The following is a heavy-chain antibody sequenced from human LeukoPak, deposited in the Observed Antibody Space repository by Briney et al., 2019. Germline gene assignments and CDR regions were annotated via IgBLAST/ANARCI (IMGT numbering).Heavy chain of an antibody. CDR2: IHIYRGNT. Sequence: VASVKASCKASGYSSTNYGISWVRQAPGQGLEWMGWIHIYRGNTNYAQKFQGRVTMTTDTSTSTVYMEVRGLRSDDTAMYYCARDVGITVADSFDPWGQGTLVTVSS. J-gene: IGHJ5*02. CDR1: GYSSTNYG. D-gene: IGHD6-13*01. V-gene: IGHV1-18*01. CDR3: ARDVGITVADSFDP.